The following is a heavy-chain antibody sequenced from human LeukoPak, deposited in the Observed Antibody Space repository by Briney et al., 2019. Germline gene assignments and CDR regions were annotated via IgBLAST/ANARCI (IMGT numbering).Heavy chain of an antibody. D-gene: IGHD3-3*01. J-gene: IGHJ4*02. CDR3: ARDGPHYDFWSGPAY. Sequence: GGSLRLSCVASGFTFSSYWMSWVRQAPGKGLEWVANINEDGSEKYYVESVKGRFTISRDNAKNSLYLQMDSLRAEDTAVYYCARDGPHYDFWSGPAYWGQGTLVTVSS. V-gene: IGHV3-7*05. CDR2: INEDGSEK. CDR1: GFTFSSYW.